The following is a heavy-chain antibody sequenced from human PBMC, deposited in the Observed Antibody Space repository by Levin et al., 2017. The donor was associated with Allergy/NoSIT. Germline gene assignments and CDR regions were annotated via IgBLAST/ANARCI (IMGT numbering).Heavy chain of an antibody. D-gene: IGHD3-10*01. V-gene: IGHV4-31*03. CDR3: ARDECAWLGECYGMDV. J-gene: IGHJ6*02. CDR1: GDSISGGTLY. CDR2: IHHSGTA. Sequence: SCTVSGDSISGGTLYWSWIRQRPGKGLEWIGFIHHSGTAYYNPSLRSRLTMSLDTSKSQFSLRMTSVTVADTAVYYCARDECAWLGECYGMDVWGQGTTVIVSS.